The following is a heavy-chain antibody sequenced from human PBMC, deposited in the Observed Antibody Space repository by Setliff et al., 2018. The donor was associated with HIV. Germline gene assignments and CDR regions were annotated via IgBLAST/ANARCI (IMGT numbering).Heavy chain of an antibody. Sequence: ASVKVSCKVSGYTLTEVSIHWVRQAPGKGLEWMGYFDTTKYAQKFQDRVTISADESTSTAYMELSSLRSEDTAVYYCAKGAGLGYYSSGSYGPDDIWGQGTMVTVSS. J-gene: IGHJ3*02. CDR1: GYTLTEVS. CDR2: FDTT. V-gene: IGHV1-24*01. D-gene: IGHD3-10*01. CDR3: AKGAGLGYYSSGSYGPDDI.